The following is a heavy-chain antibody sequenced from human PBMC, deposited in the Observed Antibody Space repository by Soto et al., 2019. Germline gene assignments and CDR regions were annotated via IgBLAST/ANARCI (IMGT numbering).Heavy chain of an antibody. Sequence: LSLTCTVSGGSISSGDYYWSWIRQPPGKGLEWIGYIYYSGSTYYNPSLKSRITISVDTSKNQFSLKLNSVTAADTAVYYCARGGPPDYWGQGTPVTVSS. CDR1: GGSISSGDYY. CDR2: IYYSGST. V-gene: IGHV4-30-4*01. J-gene: IGHJ4*02. CDR3: ARGGPPDY.